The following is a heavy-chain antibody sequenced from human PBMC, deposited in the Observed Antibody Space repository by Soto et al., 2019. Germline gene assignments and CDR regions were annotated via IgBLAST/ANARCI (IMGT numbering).Heavy chain of an antibody. J-gene: IGHJ4*02. Sequence: EVQLVESGGGLVQPGGSLRLSCAASGFTLNSYYMSWVRQAPGEGLEWVANIKPDGSEKYYVDSVEGRFTISRDNARNSLYLQMNSLRAEDTAVYYCVRDWRDGYDHSFNHWGQGTPVTVSS. D-gene: IGHD5-12*01. CDR3: VRDWRDGYDHSFNH. V-gene: IGHV3-7*03. CDR1: GFTLNSYY. CDR2: IKPDGSEK.